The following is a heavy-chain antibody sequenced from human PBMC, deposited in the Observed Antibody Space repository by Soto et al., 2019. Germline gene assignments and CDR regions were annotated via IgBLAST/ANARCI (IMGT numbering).Heavy chain of an antibody. Sequence: GGSLRLSCAASGFTFSSYWMSWVRQAPGKGLEWVANIKQDGSEKYYVDSVKGRFTISRDNAKNSLYLQMNSLRAEDTAVYYCERDLLLLYSGYDFPYHLDYCGQGSLVPVSS. D-gene: IGHD5-12*01. CDR2: IKQDGSEK. J-gene: IGHJ4*02. CDR3: ERDLLLLYSGYDFPYHLDY. CDR1: GFTFSSYW. V-gene: IGHV3-7*01.